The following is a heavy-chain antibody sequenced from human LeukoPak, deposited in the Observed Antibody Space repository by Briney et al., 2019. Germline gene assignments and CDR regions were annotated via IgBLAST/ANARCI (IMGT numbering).Heavy chain of an antibody. CDR2: INPNSGGT. Sequence: ASVKVSCKASGYTFTGYYMHWVRQAPGQGLEWMGWINPNSGGTNYAQKFQGRVTMTRDTSISTAYMELSRLRSEDTAVYYCASRPEYCSSTSCYSGSGSFDYWGQGTLVTVSS. CDR1: GYTFTGYY. D-gene: IGHD2-2*01. J-gene: IGHJ4*02. V-gene: IGHV1-2*02. CDR3: ASRPEYCSSTSCYSGSGSFDY.